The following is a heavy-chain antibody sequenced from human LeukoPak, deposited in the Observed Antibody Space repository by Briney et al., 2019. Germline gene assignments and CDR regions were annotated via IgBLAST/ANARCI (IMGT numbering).Heavy chain of an antibody. CDR1: GGSFSDYY. V-gene: IGHV4-34*01. CDR3: ARGSDYDSSACEY. Sequence: SETLSLTCAVYGGSFSDYYWSWIRQPPGKGLEWIGEINHSGSTNYNSSLKSRVTISVDTSKNQFSLKVNSVTAADTAVYYCARGSDYDSSACEYWGQGTLVTVSS. CDR2: INHSGST. D-gene: IGHD3-22*01. J-gene: IGHJ4*02.